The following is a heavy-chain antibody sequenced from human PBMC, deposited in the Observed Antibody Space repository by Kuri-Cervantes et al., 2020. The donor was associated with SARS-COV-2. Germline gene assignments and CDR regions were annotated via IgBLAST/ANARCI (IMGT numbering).Heavy chain of an antibody. CDR1: GFTFSSYA. CDR3: AREGPGYSYGYSWFDP. Sequence: GESLKISCAASGFTFSSYAMSWVRQAPGKGLEWVSAISGSGGSSYYADSVKGRFTISRDNSKNTLYLQMNSLRDEDTAVYYCAREGPGYSYGYSWFDPWGQGTLVTVSS. V-gene: IGHV3-23*01. CDR2: ISGSGGSS. J-gene: IGHJ5*02. D-gene: IGHD5-18*01.